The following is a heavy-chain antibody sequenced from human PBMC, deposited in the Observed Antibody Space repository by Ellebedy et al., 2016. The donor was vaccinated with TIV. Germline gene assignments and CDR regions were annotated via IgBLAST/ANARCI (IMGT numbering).Heavy chain of an antibody. CDR2: ISGAT. D-gene: IGHD1-26*01. V-gene: IGHV3-23*01. CDR3: SKERTTGSYSTDVCDI. CDR1: GFTFSGYA. Sequence: GESLKISCAASGFTFSGYAMTWVRQAPGRGLEWISTISGATYYADSVKGRFTISRDNSKNTVYLQMNSLRAEDTAVYYCSKERTTGSYSTDVCDIWGQGTMVTASS. J-gene: IGHJ3*02.